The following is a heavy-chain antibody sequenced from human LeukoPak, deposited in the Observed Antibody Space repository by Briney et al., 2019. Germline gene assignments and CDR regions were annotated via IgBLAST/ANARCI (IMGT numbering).Heavy chain of an antibody. CDR2: IYTSGST. J-gene: IGHJ2*01. CDR3: ARGHSSASNYYDSSWGYFDL. Sequence: PSETLSLTCTVSGGSISSYYWSWIRQPAGKGLEWIGRIYTSGSTNYNPSLKSRVTMSVDTSKNQFSLKLSSVTAADTAVYYCARGHSSASNYYDSSWGYFDLWGRGTLVTVSS. D-gene: IGHD3-22*01. V-gene: IGHV4-4*07. CDR1: GGSISSYY.